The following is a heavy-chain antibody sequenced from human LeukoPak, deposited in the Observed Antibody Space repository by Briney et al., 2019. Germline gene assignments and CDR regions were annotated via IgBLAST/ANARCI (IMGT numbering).Heavy chain of an antibody. V-gene: IGHV4-59*01. Sequence: SETLSLTCTVSGGSITTYYWSWIRQPPGKGLEWIGYIHYSGSTNYNPSLKSRVTISIDTSKNQFSLKLSSVTAADTAVYFCAREQYCTKGVCGAVDYWGQGTLVTVSS. CDR3: AREQYCTKGVCGAVDY. CDR1: GGSITTYY. J-gene: IGHJ4*02. D-gene: IGHD2-8*01. CDR2: IHYSGST.